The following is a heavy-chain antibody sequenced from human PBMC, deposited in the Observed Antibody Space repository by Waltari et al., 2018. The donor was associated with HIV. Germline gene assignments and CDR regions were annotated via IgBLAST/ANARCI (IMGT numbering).Heavy chain of an antibody. CDR3: ARDQDYYDSSGYTCYAFDM. J-gene: IGHJ3*02. V-gene: IGHV4-38-2*02. CDR1: ASSVSSGYY. CDR2: IYRSGTT. D-gene: IGHD3-22*01. Sequence: QVQLQESGPGLVKPSETLSLPCKVSASSVSSGYYCGWLRQSPGQGLEWMWSIYRSGTTYYNPSFKSRVTILVNMSKNQFSQKLTSVTAADTAVYYCARDQDYYDSSGYTCYAFDMWGPGTMVTVSS.